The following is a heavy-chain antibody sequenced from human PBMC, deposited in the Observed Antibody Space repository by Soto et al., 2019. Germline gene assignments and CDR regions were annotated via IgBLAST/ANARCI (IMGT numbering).Heavy chain of an antibody. CDR2: ISGSGGST. V-gene: IGHV3-23*01. Sequence: EVQLLESGGGLVQPGGSLRLSCAASGFTFSSYAMSWVRQAPGKGLEWVSAISGSGGSTYYADSVKGRFTISRDNSKNTLYLEMNSLRAEDTAVYYCGKGGQELGGGYFDYWGQGTLVTVSS. CDR3: GKGGQELGGGYFDY. D-gene: IGHD6-13*01. CDR1: GFTFSSYA. J-gene: IGHJ4*02.